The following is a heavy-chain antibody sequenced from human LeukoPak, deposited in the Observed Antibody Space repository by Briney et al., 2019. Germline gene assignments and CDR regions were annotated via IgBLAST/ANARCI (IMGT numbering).Heavy chain of an antibody. D-gene: IGHD3-22*01. CDR1: GFTFSSYG. J-gene: IGHJ4*02. V-gene: IGHV3-30*18. CDR3: AKDDDSSGYSPAD. CDR2: ISYDGRNK. Sequence: GGSLRLSCAASGFTFSSYGIHWVRQAPGKGLEWVAVISYDGRNKYYADSVKGRFTISRDNAKNSLYLQMNSLRAEDTALYYCAKDDDSSGYSPADWGQGTLVTVSS.